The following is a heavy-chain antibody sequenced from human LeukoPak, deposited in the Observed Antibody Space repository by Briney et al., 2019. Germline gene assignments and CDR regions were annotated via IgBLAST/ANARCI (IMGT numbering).Heavy chain of an antibody. D-gene: IGHD6-19*01. V-gene: IGHV5-51*01. Sequence: GESLKISCKGSGYSFASYWIGWVRQMPGKGLEWMGIIYPDDSDTRYSPSFQGQVTVSADKSISTAYLQWSSLKASDTAMYYCARRPGMAVAGPEHAFDIWGQGTMVTVSS. CDR3: ARRPGMAVAGPEHAFDI. CDR1: GYSFASYW. J-gene: IGHJ3*02. CDR2: IYPDDSDT.